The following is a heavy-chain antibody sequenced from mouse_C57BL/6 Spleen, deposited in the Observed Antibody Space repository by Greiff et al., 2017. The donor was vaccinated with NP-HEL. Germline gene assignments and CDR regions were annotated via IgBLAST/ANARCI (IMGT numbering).Heavy chain of an antibody. D-gene: IGHD1-1*01. V-gene: IGHV1-69*01. Sequence: QVQLKQPGAELVMPGASVKLSCKASGYTFTSYWMHWVKQRPGQGLEWIGEIDPSDSYTNYNQKFKGKSTLTVDKSSSTAYMQLSSLTSEDSAVYYCSRCYYGSSYYFDYWGQGTTLTVSS. CDR3: SRCYYGSSYYFDY. CDR2: IDPSDSYT. CDR1: GYTFTSYW. J-gene: IGHJ2*01.